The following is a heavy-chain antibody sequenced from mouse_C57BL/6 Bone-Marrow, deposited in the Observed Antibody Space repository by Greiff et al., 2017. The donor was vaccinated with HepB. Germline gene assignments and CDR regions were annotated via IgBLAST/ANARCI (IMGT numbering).Heavy chain of an antibody. J-gene: IGHJ2*01. V-gene: IGHV5-6*01. CDR1: GFTFSSYG. CDR3: ARHLYGSSYVHYFDY. CDR2: ISSGGSYT. Sequence: EVKLMESGGDLVKPGGSLKLSCAASGFTFSSYGMSWVRQTPDKRLEWVATISSGGSYTYYPDSVKGRFTISRDNAKNTLYLQMSSLKSEDTAMYYCARHLYGSSYVHYFDYWGQGTTLTVSS. D-gene: IGHD1-1*01.